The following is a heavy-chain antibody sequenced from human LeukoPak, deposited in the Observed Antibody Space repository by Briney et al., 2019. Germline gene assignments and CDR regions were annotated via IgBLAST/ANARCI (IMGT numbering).Heavy chain of an antibody. V-gene: IGHV1-2*02. D-gene: IGHD6-13*01. CDR1: GYSFTGYY. CDR2: IHPHRAGT. J-gene: IGHJ6*03. Sequence: ASVKVSCKTSGYSFTGYYIHWVRQAPGQGLEWMGWIHPHRAGTKFAQMFQGRVSMTRDTSINTAYMELNRLRSDDTAVYYCARIEQQLVWTYMDVWGKGTTVTISS. CDR3: ARIEQQLVWTYMDV.